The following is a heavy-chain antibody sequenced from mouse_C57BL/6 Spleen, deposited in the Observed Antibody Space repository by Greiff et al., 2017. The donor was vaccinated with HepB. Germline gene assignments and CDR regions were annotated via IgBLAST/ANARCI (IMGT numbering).Heavy chain of an antibody. CDR3: ARKYYYGSSYDAWFAY. J-gene: IGHJ3*01. Sequence: QVQLQQSGPELVKPGASVKLSCKASGYTFTSYDINWVKQRPGQGLEWIGWIYPRDGSTKYNEKFKGKATLTVDTSSSTAYMELHSLTSEDSAVYFCARKYYYGSSYDAWFAYWGQGTLVTVSS. V-gene: IGHV1-85*01. CDR1: GYTFTSYD. CDR2: IYPRDGST. D-gene: IGHD1-1*01.